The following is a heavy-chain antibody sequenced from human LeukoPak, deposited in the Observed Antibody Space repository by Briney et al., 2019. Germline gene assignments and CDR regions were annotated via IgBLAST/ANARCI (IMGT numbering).Heavy chain of an antibody. CDR2: LKGDGSDA. J-gene: IGHJ4*02. CDR3: ARDGSTGPVTAYLDY. V-gene: IGHV3-74*01. D-gene: IGHD4-17*01. CDR1: GFTFRIHS. Sequence: GGSLRLSCLASGFTFRIHSMHWVRQAPGEGLVWVSRLKGDGSDASYADSVKGRFTISRDSAKNTLYLHMSSLRAEDTAVYYCARDGSTGPVTAYLDYWGQGTQVTVSS.